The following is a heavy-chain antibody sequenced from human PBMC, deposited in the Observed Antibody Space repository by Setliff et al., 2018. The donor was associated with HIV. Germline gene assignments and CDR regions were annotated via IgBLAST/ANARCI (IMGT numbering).Heavy chain of an antibody. V-gene: IGHV4-39*07. CDR3: ARVGDLGSTYYFDY. J-gene: IGHJ4*02. CDR2: IYYSGST. Sequence: PSETLSLTCTVSGGSISSSSYYWGWIRQPPGKGLEWIGSIYYSGSTYYNPSLKSRVTISVDTSKNQFSLKLSSVTAADTAVYYCARVGDLGSTYYFDYWGQGALVTVS. CDR1: GGSISSSSYY. D-gene: IGHD1-26*01.